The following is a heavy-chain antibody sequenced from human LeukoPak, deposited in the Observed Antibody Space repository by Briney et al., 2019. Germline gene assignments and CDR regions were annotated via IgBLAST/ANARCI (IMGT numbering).Heavy chain of an antibody. J-gene: IGHJ4*02. CDR1: GFAFSFYA. CDR2: ISSSGRTI. CDR3: ARGTGSGWTDY. Sequence: HPGGSLRLSCAASGFAFSFYAMSWLRQPPGKGLEWVSCISSSGRTIYYADSAQGRFTISRDNAKNSLSLQMNSLRAEDTAVYYCARGTGSGWTDYWGQGTLVTVSS. D-gene: IGHD6-19*01. V-gene: IGHV3-48*03.